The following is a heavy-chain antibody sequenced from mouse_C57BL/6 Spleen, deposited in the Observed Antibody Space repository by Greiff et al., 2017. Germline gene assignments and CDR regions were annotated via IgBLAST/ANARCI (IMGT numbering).Heavy chain of an antibody. D-gene: IGHD1-1*01. CDR1: GYTFTDYY. Sequence: QVQLQQSGAELVRPGASVKLSCKASGYTFTDYYINWVKQRPGQGLEWIARIYPGSGNTYYNEKFKGKATLTAEKSSSTAYMQLSSLTSEDSAVYFCARRGGTTDLGYFDVWGTGTTVTVSS. CDR2: IYPGSGNT. V-gene: IGHV1-76*01. J-gene: IGHJ1*03. CDR3: ARRGGTTDLGYFDV.